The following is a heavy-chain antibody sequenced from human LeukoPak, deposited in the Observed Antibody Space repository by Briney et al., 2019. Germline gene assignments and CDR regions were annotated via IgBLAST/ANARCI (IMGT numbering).Heavy chain of an antibody. CDR1: GGTFSSYA. CDR2: IIPIFGTA. CDR3: ARDRGLYGDYVTDAFDN. J-gene: IGHJ3*02. D-gene: IGHD4-17*01. Sequence: GSSVKVSCKASGGTFSSYAISWVRQAPGQGLEWMGGIIPIFGTANYAQKFQGRVTITADESTSTAYMELSSLRSEDTAVYYCARDRGLYGDYVTDAFDNWGQGTMVTVSS. V-gene: IGHV1-69*01.